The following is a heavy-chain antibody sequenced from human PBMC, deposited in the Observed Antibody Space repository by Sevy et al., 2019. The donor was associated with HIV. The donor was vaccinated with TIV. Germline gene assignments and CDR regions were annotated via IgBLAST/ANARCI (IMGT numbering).Heavy chain of an antibody. CDR3: TRVEGATDWGMDV. V-gene: IGHV3-49*04. D-gene: IGHD1-26*01. J-gene: IGHJ6*02. CDR1: GFTFGDYT. Sequence: GGSLRLSCTASGFTFGDYTVSWVRQAPGKGLEWVGFIRRKSYGGTIEYAASVKGRFTISKDTSKSIAYLQMNSLKTEDTALYFCTRVEGATDWGMDVWGQGATVTVSS. CDR2: IRRKSYGGTI.